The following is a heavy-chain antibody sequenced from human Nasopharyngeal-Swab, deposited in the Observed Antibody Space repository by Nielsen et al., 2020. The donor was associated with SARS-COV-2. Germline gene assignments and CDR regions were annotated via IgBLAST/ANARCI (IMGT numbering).Heavy chain of an antibody. Sequence: GGSLRLSCVASGFTFDDYAMHWVRQAPGKGLEWVPSINWDSITIGYADSVKGRFTVSRDNAKNSLYLQMTSLRAEDTAFYYCAKDMGESGVYIIRLDYYYAMDVWGQGTTVTVSS. J-gene: IGHJ6*02. CDR2: INWDSITI. CDR3: AKDMGESGVYIIRLDYYYAMDV. V-gene: IGHV3-9*01. D-gene: IGHD3-3*01. CDR1: GFTFDDYA.